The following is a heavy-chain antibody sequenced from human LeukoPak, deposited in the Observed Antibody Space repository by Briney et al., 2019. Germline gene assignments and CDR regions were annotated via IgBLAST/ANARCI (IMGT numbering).Heavy chain of an antibody. CDR1: GFTFGDSA. Sequence: PGGSLRLSCTASGFTFGDSAMSWVRQAPGKGLEWVGFNRSKAYGRTKENAASGKGRFTISRDDSKSIAYLQMNSLKTEDTAVYCYTKNGGNSFSYRGQGTLVTVSS. V-gene: IGHV3-49*04. CDR2: NRSKAYGRTK. CDR3: TKNGGNSFSY. J-gene: IGHJ4*02. D-gene: IGHD4-23*01.